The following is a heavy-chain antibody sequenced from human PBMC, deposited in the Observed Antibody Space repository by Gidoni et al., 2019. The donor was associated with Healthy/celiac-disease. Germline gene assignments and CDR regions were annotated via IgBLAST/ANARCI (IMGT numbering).Heavy chain of an antibody. CDR1: GFTFADGG. D-gene: IGHD2-21*02. Sequence: EVRPVESGGGVVRPGGSRRLTCAAGGFTFADGGMSWVRQAPGKGLEWVSGINWNGGSTGYADSVKGRFTISRDNAKNSMYLQMNSLRAEDTALYHCARVDCGGDCYHDAFDIWGQGTMVTVSS. V-gene: IGHV3-20*01. CDR2: INWNGGST. J-gene: IGHJ3*02. CDR3: ARVDCGGDCYHDAFDI.